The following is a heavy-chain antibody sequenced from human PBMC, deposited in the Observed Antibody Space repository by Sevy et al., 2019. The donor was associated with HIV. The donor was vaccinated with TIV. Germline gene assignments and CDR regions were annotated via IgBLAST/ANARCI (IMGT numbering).Heavy chain of an antibody. CDR2: ISSSSRTI. CDR1: GLTFSSDS. Sequence: GGSLRLSCVVSGLTFSSDSMNWVRQAPGKGLEWLAYISSSSRTIYYADSVEGRFTISRDNDKKSVFLQMNNLRVEDSATYYCSRDVDTPFVRSFDSWGQGTLVYVSS. V-gene: IGHV3-48*01. D-gene: IGHD5-18*01. J-gene: IGHJ4*02. CDR3: SRDVDTPFVRSFDS.